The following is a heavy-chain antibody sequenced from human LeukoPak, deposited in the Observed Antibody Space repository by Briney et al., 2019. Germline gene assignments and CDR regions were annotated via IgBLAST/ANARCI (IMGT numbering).Heavy chain of an antibody. J-gene: IGHJ3*02. D-gene: IGHD5-24*01. CDR1: GGSISSSSYY. CDR2: IFYSGNT. Sequence: SETLSLTCTVSGGSISSSSYYWGWIRQPPGKGLEWIGSIFYSGNTDYNPSLKSRVTMSVDTSRNQFSLKLSSVTAADTAVYYCARGEMATTDNAFDIWGQGTMVTVSS. CDR3: ARGEMATTDNAFDI. V-gene: IGHV4-39*07.